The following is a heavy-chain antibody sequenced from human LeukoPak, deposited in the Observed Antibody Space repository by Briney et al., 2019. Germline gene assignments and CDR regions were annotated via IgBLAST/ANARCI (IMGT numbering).Heavy chain of an antibody. V-gene: IGHV3-23*01. D-gene: IGHD6-19*01. CDR3: ARTAVAGTRDDY. CDR1: GFPFSNYA. CDR2: MSGSGGST. Sequence: GGSLRLSCAASGFPFSNYAMNWVRQAPGKGLEWVSAMSGSGGSTHYADSVKGRFTISRDNSKNTLYLQMNSLRAEDTAVYYCARTAVAGTRDDYWGQGTLVTVSS. J-gene: IGHJ4*02.